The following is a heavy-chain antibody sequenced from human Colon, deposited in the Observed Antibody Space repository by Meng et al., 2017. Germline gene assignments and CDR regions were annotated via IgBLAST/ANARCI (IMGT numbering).Heavy chain of an antibody. D-gene: IGHD2-21*02. Sequence: QVALQQWGAGLLEPSETLSLTCAVYGGSFSGYYWNWIRQAPGKGLEWIGEINHGRSTNYNPSLKNRITMSVDTSRNQFSLNLTSVTAADTAVYYCGSDPTRVTLSQLPVSWGRGTLVTVSS. CDR2: INHGRST. J-gene: IGHJ4*02. CDR1: GGSFSGYY. CDR3: GSDPTRVTLSQLPVS. V-gene: IGHV4-34*02.